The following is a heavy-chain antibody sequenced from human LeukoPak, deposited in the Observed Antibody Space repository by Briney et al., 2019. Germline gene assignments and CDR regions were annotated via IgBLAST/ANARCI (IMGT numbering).Heavy chain of an antibody. CDR3: ASPLPASY. CDR1: GFTFSSYS. Sequence: GGSLRLSCAASGFTFSSYSMNWVRQAPGKGLEWVSYISSSSSTIYYADSVKGRFTISRDNAKNSLYLQMNSLRAEDTAVYYCASPLPASYWGQGTLVTVSS. V-gene: IGHV3-48*01. J-gene: IGHJ4*02. CDR2: ISSSSSTI. D-gene: IGHD2-15*01.